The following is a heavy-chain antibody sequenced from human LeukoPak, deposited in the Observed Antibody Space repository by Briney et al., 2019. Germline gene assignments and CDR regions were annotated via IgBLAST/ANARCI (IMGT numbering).Heavy chain of an antibody. CDR3: AREADMYYYDSSGYHPFVYFDY. V-gene: IGHV1-69*13. CDR1: GGTFSSYA. CDR2: IVPIFGTA. D-gene: IGHD3-22*01. Sequence: SVNVSCKASGGTFSSYAISWVRQAPGQGLEWMGGIVPIFGTANYAQKFQGRVTITADESTSTAYMELSSLRSEDTAVYYCAREADMYYYDSSGYHPFVYFDYWGQGTLVTVSS. J-gene: IGHJ4*02.